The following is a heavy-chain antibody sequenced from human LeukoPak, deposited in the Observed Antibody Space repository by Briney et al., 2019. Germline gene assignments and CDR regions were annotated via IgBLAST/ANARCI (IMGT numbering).Heavy chain of an antibody. CDR1: GFTFSSYS. D-gene: IGHD3-9*01. CDR3: ARDFDRRTRKIGRDSLYYYYYYMDV. V-gene: IGHV3-48*01. Sequence: GGSLRLSCAASGFTFSSYSMNWVRQAPGKGLEWVSYISSSSSIIYYADSVKGRFTISRDNAKNSLYLQMNSLRAEDTAVYYCARDFDRRTRKIGRDSLYYYYYYMDVWGKGTTVTVSS. J-gene: IGHJ6*03. CDR2: ISSSSSII.